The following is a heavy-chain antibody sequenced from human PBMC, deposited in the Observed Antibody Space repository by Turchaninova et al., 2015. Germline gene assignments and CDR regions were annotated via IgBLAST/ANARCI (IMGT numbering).Heavy chain of an antibody. Sequence: PGGSLRLSCAASGFTFSYAYMNWVRHAPGKGLEWVGHVKSRGDGGTADYIAPVKGRFTISRDDSKNMLYLQMNSLKIEDTGVYYCTTNENFAYWGQGTLVTVSS. CDR1: GFTFSYAY. V-gene: IGHV3-15*07. CDR2: VKSRGDGGTA. J-gene: IGHJ4*02. CDR3: TTNENFAY. D-gene: IGHD1-1*01.